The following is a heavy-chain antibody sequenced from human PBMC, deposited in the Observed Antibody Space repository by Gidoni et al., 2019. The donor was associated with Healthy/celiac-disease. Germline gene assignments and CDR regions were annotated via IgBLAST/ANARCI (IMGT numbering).Heavy chain of an antibody. CDR3: AKGAYSTRYFDY. Sequence: QVVLVESGGGGVQHGRSVRLSCASAGFTFSRYGMDWVRQAPGKGLGGVAVISNDGSNKYHASSVKGRFTISRDNSKDMLYLQMNSLRAEDTAVYYCAKGAYSTRYFDYWGQGTLVTVSS. J-gene: IGHJ4*02. CDR1: GFTFSRYG. D-gene: IGHD2-2*01. CDR2: ISNDGSNK. V-gene: IGHV3-30*18.